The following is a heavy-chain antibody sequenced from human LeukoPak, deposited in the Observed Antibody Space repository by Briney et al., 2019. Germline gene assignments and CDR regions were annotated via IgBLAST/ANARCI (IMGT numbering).Heavy chain of an antibody. CDR3: ARGGSGSGSYYDY. Sequence: GGSLRLSCAASGFIFSSYDMHWARQVTGKGLEWVSAIGTGGDTYYPGSVRGRFTISRENAKNSLYLQMNSLRAGDTAVYYCARGGSGSGSYYDYWGQGVLVTASS. D-gene: IGHD1-26*01. V-gene: IGHV3-13*01. CDR2: IGTGGDT. CDR1: GFIFSSYD. J-gene: IGHJ4*02.